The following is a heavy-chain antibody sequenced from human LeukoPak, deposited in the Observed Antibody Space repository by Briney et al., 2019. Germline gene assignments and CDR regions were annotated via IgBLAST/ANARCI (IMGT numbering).Heavy chain of an antibody. CDR3: TTDEDWNYARKDV. CDR1: GFTFSNAW. Sequence: GGSLRLSCAASGFTFSNAWKSWVRQVPGKGLEWVGQIVSKIDGGTTDYAAPVKGRFTISRDDSKSTLYLQMNSLKIEDTAVYYCTTDEDWNYARKDVWGQGATVTVSS. D-gene: IGHD1-7*01. J-gene: IGHJ6*02. CDR2: IVSKIDGGTT. V-gene: IGHV3-15*04.